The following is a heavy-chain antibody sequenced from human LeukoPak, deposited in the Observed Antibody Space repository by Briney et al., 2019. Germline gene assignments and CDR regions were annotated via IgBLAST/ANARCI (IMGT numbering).Heavy chain of an antibody. D-gene: IGHD4-23*01. J-gene: IGHJ4*02. V-gene: IGHV3-74*01. CDR1: GFTFSSYFW. Sequence: GGSLRLSCAASGFTFSSYFWMHWVRQAPGKGLVWVSRIKSDGSNSTYADSVKGRFTISRDNAKNSLYLQMNTLRAEDTAVYYCVRDLDLGGYSSFEYWGQGTLVTVSS. CDR2: IKSDGSNS. CDR3: VRDLDLGGYSSFEY.